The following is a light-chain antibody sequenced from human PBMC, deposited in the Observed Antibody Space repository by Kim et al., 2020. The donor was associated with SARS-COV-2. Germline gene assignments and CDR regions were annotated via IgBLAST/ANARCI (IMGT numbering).Light chain of an antibody. CDR2: AAS. CDR3: QQSYSSPLT. CDR1: QRISNS. Sequence: DIQMTQSPSSLSASVGDRVTITCRASQRISNSLNWYQQKPGKAPNLLIYAASSLQTGVPSRFSGSGSGTDFTLTISSLQPEDFATYYCQQSYSSPLTCGGGTKVDIK. V-gene: IGKV1-39*01. J-gene: IGKJ4*02.